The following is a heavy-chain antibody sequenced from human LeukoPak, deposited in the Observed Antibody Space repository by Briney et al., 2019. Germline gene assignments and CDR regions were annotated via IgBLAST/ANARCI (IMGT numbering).Heavy chain of an antibody. CDR1: GFTFTSSA. V-gene: IGHV1-58*02. J-gene: IGHJ3*02. CDR2: IVVGSGNT. CDR3: ASGTLTGTYDAFDI. Sequence: ASVKVSCKASGFTFTSSAMQWVRQARGQRLEWIGWIVVGSGNTNYAQKFQERVTITRDMSTSTAYMELSSLRAEDTAVYYCASGTLTGTYDAFDIWGQGTMVTVSS. D-gene: IGHD1-20*01.